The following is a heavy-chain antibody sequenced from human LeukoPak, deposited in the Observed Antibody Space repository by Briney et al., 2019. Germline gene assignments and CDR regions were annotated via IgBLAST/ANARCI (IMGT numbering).Heavy chain of an antibody. CDR1: GFTFSSYA. D-gene: IGHD2-15*01. J-gene: IGHJ3*02. CDR2: ISGSGGST. V-gene: IGHV3-23*01. Sequence: GGSLRLSCAASGFTFSSYAMSWVRQAPGKGLEWVSAISGSGGSTYYADSVKGRFTISRDNSKNTLYLQMNSLRAEDTAVYYCAKDPWTRKYCSGGSCYGAFDIWGQGTMVTVSP. CDR3: AKDPWTRKYCSGGSCYGAFDI.